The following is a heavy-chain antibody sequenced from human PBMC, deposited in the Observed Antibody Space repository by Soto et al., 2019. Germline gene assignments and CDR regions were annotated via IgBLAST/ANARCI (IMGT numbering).Heavy chain of an antibody. CDR3: ARLYGSGSYLYYYYGMDV. CDR1: GGSISSSSYY. V-gene: IGHV4-39*01. D-gene: IGHD3-10*01. CDR2: IYYSGST. J-gene: IGHJ6*02. Sequence: SETLSLTCTVSGGSISSSSYYWGWIRQPPGKGLEWIGSIYYSGSTYYNPSLKSRVTISVDTSKNQFSLKLSSVTAADTAVYFCARLYGSGSYLYYYYGMDVWGQGTTVTVSS.